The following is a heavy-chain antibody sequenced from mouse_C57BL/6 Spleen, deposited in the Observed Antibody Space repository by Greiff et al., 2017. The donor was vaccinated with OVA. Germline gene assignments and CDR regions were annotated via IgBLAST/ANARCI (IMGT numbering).Heavy chain of an antibody. CDR3: ASGVYFDY. Sequence: VQLQQPGAELVRPGTSVKLSCKASGYTFTSYWMHWVKQRPGQGLEWIGVIDPSDSYTNYNQKFKGKATLTVDTSSSTAYMQLSSLTSEDSAVYYCASGVYFDYWGQGTTLTVSS. CDR1: GYTFTSYW. CDR2: IDPSDSYT. J-gene: IGHJ2*01. V-gene: IGHV1-59*01.